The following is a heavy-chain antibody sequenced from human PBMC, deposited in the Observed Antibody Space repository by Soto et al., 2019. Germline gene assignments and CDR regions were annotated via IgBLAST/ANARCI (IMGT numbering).Heavy chain of an antibody. Sequence: EVRLEESGGGFVQPGGALRLSCVFSGLTSSEIDLNWVRQAAGKGLEWLSYISASGDTVDYIDSVRGGFTISRDNAKQSLFLQMSALRVEDTAVYYCAGLSVTGGVDVGGQGPTVTVSS. V-gene: IGHV3-48*03. J-gene: IGHJ6*02. CDR1: GLTSSEID. D-gene: IGHD2-21*02. CDR3: AGLSVTGGVDV. CDR2: ISASGDTV.